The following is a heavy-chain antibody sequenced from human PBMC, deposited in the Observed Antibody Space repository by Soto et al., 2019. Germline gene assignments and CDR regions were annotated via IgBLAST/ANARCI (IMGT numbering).Heavy chain of an antibody. V-gene: IGHV3-48*04. CDR3: ARERRPPSDFWSGYYYYGMDV. D-gene: IGHD3-3*01. J-gene: IGHJ6*02. CDR2: ISSSSSTI. CDR1: GFTFSSYS. Sequence: GGSLRLSCAASGFTFSSYSMNWVRQAPGKGLEWVSYISSSSSTIYYADSVKGRFTISRDNAKNSLYLQMNSLRAEDTAVYYCARERRPPSDFWSGYYYYGMDVWGQGTTVTVSS.